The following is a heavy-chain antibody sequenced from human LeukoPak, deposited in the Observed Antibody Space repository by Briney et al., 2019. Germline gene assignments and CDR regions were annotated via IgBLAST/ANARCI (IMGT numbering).Heavy chain of an antibody. CDR3: AKGGSGSGSYWRWFDP. D-gene: IGHD3-10*01. CDR2: ISGSGGST. V-gene: IGHV3-23*01. Sequence: GGSLRLSCAASGFTFSSYAMSWVRQAPGKGLEWVSAISGSGGSTYYADSVKGRFTISRDNSKNTLYLQMNSLRAEDTAVYYCAKGGSGSGSYWRWFDPWGQGTMVTVSS. J-gene: IGHJ5*02. CDR1: GFTFSSYA.